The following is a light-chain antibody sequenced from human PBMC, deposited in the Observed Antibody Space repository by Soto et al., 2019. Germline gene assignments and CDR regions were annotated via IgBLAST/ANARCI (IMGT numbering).Light chain of an antibody. CDR2: RNN. J-gene: IGLJ2*01. Sequence: QSVLTQPPSASGTPGQGVTISCSGNNSNIGANPVFWYQHLPGTAPKLLLYRNNHRPSGVPDRFSGSKSGTSASLAISGLRSEDEGDYYCAVWDDSLTGRVFGGGTKVTVL. CDR3: AVWDDSLTGRV. CDR1: NSNIGANP. V-gene: IGLV1-47*01.